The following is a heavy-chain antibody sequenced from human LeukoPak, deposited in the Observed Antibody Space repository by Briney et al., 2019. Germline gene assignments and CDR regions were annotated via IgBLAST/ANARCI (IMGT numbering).Heavy chain of an antibody. CDR1: GGSISSSSDY. Sequence: SETLSLTCTVSGGSISSSSDYWGWIRQPPGKGLEWIGSIYYSGNANFNPSLKSRVTISLDTSKNQLSLKLSSVTAADTAVYYCARASYTSSWPDYYYYGLDVWGQGTTVTVSS. D-gene: IGHD6-13*01. CDR3: ARASYTSSWPDYYYYGLDV. J-gene: IGHJ6*02. CDR2: IYYSGNA. V-gene: IGHV4-39*07.